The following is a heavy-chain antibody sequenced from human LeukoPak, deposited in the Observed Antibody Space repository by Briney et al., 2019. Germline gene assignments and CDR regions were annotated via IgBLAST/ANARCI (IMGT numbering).Heavy chain of an antibody. CDR2: IYTSGST. Sequence: SETLSLTCTVSGGSISSGSYYWSWIRQPAGKGLEWIGRIYTSGSTNYNPSLKSRVTISVDTSKNQFSLKLSSVTAADTAVYYCASWGPYCSGGSCLYYFDYWGQGTLVTVSS. CDR3: ASWGPYCSGGSCLYYFDY. D-gene: IGHD2-15*01. J-gene: IGHJ4*02. V-gene: IGHV4-61*02. CDR1: GGSISSGSYY.